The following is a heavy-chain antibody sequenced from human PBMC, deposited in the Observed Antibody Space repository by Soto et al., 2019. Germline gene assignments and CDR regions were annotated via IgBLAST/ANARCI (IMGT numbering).Heavy chain of an antibody. Sequence: QVQLQQWGAGLLKPSETLSLTCAVYGGSFSGYYWSWIRQPPGKGLEWIGEINHSGSTNYNPSLKSRFTISVDTSKIQFSLKLSSVTAADTAVYYCARGRPGVFDYWGQGTLVTVSS. J-gene: IGHJ4*02. CDR2: INHSGST. CDR3: ARGRPGVFDY. CDR1: GGSFSGYY. V-gene: IGHV4-34*01. D-gene: IGHD7-27*01.